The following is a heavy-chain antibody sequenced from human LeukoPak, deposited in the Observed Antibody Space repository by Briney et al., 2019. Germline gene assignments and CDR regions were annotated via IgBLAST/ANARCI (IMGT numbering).Heavy chain of an antibody. CDR3: TTGPGNSGY. V-gene: IGHV3-15*01. J-gene: IGHJ4*02. CDR1: GHTFYNAW. CDR2: INSKNVAETT. Sequence: GGSLRLSCGVCGHTFYNAWMSWVRQATGKGLEVVGRINSKNVAETTEYAAPVQSRFTISRDDSKNTVYLQMSSLKTEDTAVYYCTTGPGNSGYWGQGTLVTVSS. D-gene: IGHD4-23*01.